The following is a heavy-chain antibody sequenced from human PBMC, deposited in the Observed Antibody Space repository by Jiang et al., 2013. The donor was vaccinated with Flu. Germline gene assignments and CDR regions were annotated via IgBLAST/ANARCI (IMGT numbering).Heavy chain of an antibody. J-gene: IGHJ4*02. CDR2: SITVGAP. CDR1: GSSISSYY. Sequence: TLSLTCTVSGSSISSYYWSWIRQPPGRDWSGLGISITVGAPTTTPPSKSRVTISVDTSKNQFSLKLSSVTAADTAVYYCARHEEPGDTFDYWGQGTLVTVSS. CDR3: ARHEEPGDTFDY. V-gene: IGHV4-59*08. D-gene: IGHD1-14*01.